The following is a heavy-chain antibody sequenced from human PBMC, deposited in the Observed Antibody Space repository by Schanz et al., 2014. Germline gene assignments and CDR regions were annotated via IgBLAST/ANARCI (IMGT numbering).Heavy chain of an antibody. CDR2: ISVYNHNK. CDR3: ARDRRFFDRDDLYYFDS. V-gene: IGHV1-18*01. J-gene: IGHJ4*02. Sequence: QVQLVQSGAEVKKPGASVRVSCKASGYTFTTYAMSWVRQAPGQGLEWMGWISVYNHNKEYDQKFQGRVTMTTDTSTSTAYMALTDLRSDDTAVYYCARDRRFFDRDDLYYFDSWGQGTRVTVSS. CDR1: GYTFTTYA. D-gene: IGHD3-3*01.